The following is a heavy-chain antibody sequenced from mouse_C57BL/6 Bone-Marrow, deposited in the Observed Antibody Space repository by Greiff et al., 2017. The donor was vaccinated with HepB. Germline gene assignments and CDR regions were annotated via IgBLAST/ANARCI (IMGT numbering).Heavy chain of an antibody. CDR2: IDPENGDT. J-gene: IGHJ3*01. Sequence: VQLQQSGAELVRPGASVKLSCTASGFNIKDDYMHWVKQRPEQGLEWIGWIDPENGDTEYASKFQGKATITADTSSNTAYLQLSSLTSEDTAVYYCTTEGYTIPRFAYWGQGTLVTVSA. V-gene: IGHV14-4*01. CDR3: TTEGYTIPRFAY. CDR1: GFNIKDDY. D-gene: IGHD3-2*02.